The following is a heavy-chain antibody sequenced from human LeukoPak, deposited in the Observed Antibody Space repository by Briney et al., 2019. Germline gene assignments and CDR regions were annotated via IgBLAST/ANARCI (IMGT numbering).Heavy chain of an antibody. V-gene: IGHV3-11*01. D-gene: IGHD3-10*01. CDR2: ISSSGSTI. Sequence: GGSLRLSCAASGFTFSDYYMSWIRQAPGKGLEWVSYISSSGSTIYYADSVKGRFTISRDNAENSLYLQMNSLRAEDTAVYYWAKGWVRGSHFDYWGQGTLVTVSS. CDR1: GFTFSDYY. J-gene: IGHJ4*02. CDR3: AKGWVRGSHFDY.